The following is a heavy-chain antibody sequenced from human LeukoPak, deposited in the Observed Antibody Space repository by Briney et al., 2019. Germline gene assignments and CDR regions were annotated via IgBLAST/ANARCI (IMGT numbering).Heavy chain of an antibody. V-gene: IGHV1-2*02. CDR1: GYTFTGHY. J-gene: IGHJ4*02. CDR2: INLHSGGT. Sequence: ASVKVSCKASGYTFTGHYMHWVRQAPGQGLEWMGWINLHSGGTNYAQNFQGRVIMTGGTSISTAYMELSRLRSDDTAVYYCARGRATDFFDYWGQGTLVTVSS. D-gene: IGHD1-26*01. CDR3: ARGRATDFFDY.